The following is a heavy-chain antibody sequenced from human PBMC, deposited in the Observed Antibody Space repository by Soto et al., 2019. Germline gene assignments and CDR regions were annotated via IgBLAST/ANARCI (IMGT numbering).Heavy chain of an antibody. V-gene: IGHV3-23*01. J-gene: IGHJ4*02. CDR1: GFTFSSYA. Sequence: EVQLLESGGGLVQPGGSLRLSCAASGFTFSSYAMSWVRQAPGKGLEWVSAISGSGGSTYYADSVKGRFTISRDNSKTTLYLQMNSRRAEDTAVYYCAKAPMVVVTAIPYYFDYWGQGTLVTVSS. CDR2: ISGSGGST. D-gene: IGHD2-21*02. CDR3: AKAPMVVVTAIPYYFDY.